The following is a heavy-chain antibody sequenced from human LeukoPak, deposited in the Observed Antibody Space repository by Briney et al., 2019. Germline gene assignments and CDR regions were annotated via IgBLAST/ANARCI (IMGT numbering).Heavy chain of an antibody. CDR2: ISGSGGST. V-gene: IGHV3-23*01. Sequence: PGGSLRLSCAASGFTFSSYAMSWVRQAPGKGLEWVSAISGSGGSTYYADSVKGRFTISRDNSKNTLYLQMNSLRAEDTAVYYSAKALPEYYDSSGYYYWGQGTLVTVSS. J-gene: IGHJ4*02. CDR3: AKALPEYYDSSGYYY. D-gene: IGHD3-22*01. CDR1: GFTFSSYA.